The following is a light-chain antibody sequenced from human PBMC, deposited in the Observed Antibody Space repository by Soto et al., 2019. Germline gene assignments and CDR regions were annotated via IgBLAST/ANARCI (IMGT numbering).Light chain of an antibody. CDR2: AAS. J-gene: IGKJ4*01. CDR1: QGIGAY. Sequence: DIQMTQSPSSLSASLGDRVTITCRASQGIGAYLAWFQQKPGKVPRLLIYAASALQSGVPSRFSGGGSGTDFTLTINSLQPEDVATYYCQKYNSAPLTFGGGTKVDIK. V-gene: IGKV1-27*01. CDR3: QKYNSAPLT.